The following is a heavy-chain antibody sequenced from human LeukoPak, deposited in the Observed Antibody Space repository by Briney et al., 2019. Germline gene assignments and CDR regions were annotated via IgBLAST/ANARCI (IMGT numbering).Heavy chain of an antibody. V-gene: IGHV4-39*07. D-gene: IGHD6-6*01. CDR3: ARIDVLHEHFDN. CDR2: IYYSGST. J-gene: IGHJ4*02. Sequence: PSETLSLTCTVSGGSISSSSYYWGWIRQPPGKGLECIGSIYYSGSTYYNPSLKSRVTISVDTSKNQFSLKVSSVTAADTAVYYCARIDVLHEHFDNWGQGTLVTVSS. CDR1: GGSISSSSYY.